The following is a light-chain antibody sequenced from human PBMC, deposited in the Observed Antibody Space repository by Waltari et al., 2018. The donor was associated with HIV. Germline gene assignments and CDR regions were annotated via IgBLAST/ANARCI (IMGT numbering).Light chain of an antibody. J-gene: IGLJ1*01. CDR3: QVWDSDSDHYV. CDR2: YND. Sequence: SFVLTQPPSVSVAPGQTATITCGGNTIGRRSVHWYQQKPGQAPVLVIYYNDDRPSGIPERFSGSKSGSTATLTITRVEVGDEADYYCQVWDSDSDHYVFGTGTEVTVL. V-gene: IGLV3-21*02. CDR1: TIGRRS.